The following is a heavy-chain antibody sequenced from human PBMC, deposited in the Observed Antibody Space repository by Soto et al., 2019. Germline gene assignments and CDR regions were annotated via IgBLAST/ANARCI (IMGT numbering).Heavy chain of an antibody. CDR2: ISSSGSTI. Sequence: GGSLRLSCAASGFTFSSYEMNWVRQAPGKGLEWVSYISSSGSTIYYADSVKGRFTISRDNAKNSLYLQMNSLRAEDTAVYYCASLGMVTATRGYWGQGTLVTVSS. V-gene: IGHV3-48*03. CDR1: GFTFSSYE. J-gene: IGHJ4*02. D-gene: IGHD2-21*02. CDR3: ASLGMVTATRGY.